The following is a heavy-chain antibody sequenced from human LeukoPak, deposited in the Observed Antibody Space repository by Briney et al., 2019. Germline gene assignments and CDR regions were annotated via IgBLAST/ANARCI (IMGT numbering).Heavy chain of an antibody. Sequence: SQTLSLTCAISGDSVSSSRDAWNWIRQSPSRGLEWLGRTYYRSNDYAVSVKTRMTINVDTSKNQVSLQLSSVTPEGTAVYYCARGRNNAFDIWGQGTMVTVS. CDR1: GDSVSSSRDA. J-gene: IGHJ3*02. CDR3: ARGRNNAFDI. CDR2: TYYRSN. V-gene: IGHV6-1*01. D-gene: IGHD1/OR15-1a*01.